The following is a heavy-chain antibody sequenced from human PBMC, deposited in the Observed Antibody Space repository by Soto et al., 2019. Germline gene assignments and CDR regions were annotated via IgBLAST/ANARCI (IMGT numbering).Heavy chain of an antibody. D-gene: IGHD2-15*01. J-gene: IGHJ4*02. CDR3: AKEGDYCSGGSCFDY. Sequence: GGSLRLSCAASGFTFSSYGMHWVRQAPGKGLEWVAVISYDGSNKYYADSVKGRFTISRDNSKNTLYLQMNSLRAEDTAVYYCAKEGDYCSGGSCFDYWGQGTLVTVSS. CDR2: ISYDGSNK. V-gene: IGHV3-30*18. CDR1: GFTFSSYG.